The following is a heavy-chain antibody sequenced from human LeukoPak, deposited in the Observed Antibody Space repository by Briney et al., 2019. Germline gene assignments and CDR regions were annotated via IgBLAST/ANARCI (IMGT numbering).Heavy chain of an antibody. CDR3: ARVPWDPHGVPSQYYFDY. CDR2: IYHSGST. J-gene: IGHJ4*02. V-gene: IGHV4-4*02. Sequence: PSETLSLTCAVSGGSISSSNWWSWVRQPPGKGLEWIGEIYHSGSTNYNPSLKSRVTISVDTSKNQLSLKLSSVTAADTAVYYCARVPWDPHGVPSQYYFDYWGQGTLVTVSS. CDR1: GGSISSSNW. D-gene: IGHD1-26*01.